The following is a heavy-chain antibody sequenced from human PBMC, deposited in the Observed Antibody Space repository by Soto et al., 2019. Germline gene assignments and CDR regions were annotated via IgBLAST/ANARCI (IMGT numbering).Heavy chain of an antibody. Sequence: KTSETLSLTCTVSGGSISSGDHYWSWIRQPPGKGLEWIGYIYNSGNTYYNASLKSRVTISVDTSKNQFPLKLSSVTAADTAVYYCARASTTATTDWFDPWGQGTLVTVSS. J-gene: IGHJ5*02. CDR3: ARASTTATTDWFDP. V-gene: IGHV4-30-4*01. CDR2: IYNSGNT. CDR1: GGSISSGDHY. D-gene: IGHD4-17*01.